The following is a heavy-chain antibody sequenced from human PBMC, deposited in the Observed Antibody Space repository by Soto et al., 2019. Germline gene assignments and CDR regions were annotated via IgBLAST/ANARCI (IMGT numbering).Heavy chain of an antibody. J-gene: IGHJ3*02. V-gene: IGHV3-23*01. CDR3: AKEGYCSSTSCNDAAFHI. CDR1: GFTFSSYA. D-gene: IGHD2-2*01. Sequence: EVQLLETGGGLVQPGGSLRLSCAASGFTFSSYAMRWVRQAPGKGLEWVTAISGSGGSTYYADSVKGRFTISRDNSKNTLYLQMNSLRAEDTAVYYCAKEGYCSSTSCNDAAFHIWGQGTMVTVSS. CDR2: ISGSGGST.